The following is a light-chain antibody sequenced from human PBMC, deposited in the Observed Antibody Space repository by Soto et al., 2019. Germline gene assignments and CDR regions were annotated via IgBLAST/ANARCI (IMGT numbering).Light chain of an antibody. J-gene: IGKJ2*01. V-gene: IGKV1-5*03. CDR3: QQYNSYPFT. CDR1: QSISSC. Sequence: DIQMTQSPYTLSASVGDRVTITCRASQSISSCLAWYQQKPGKAPKLLIYKASSSESGVPSRVSGSGSGTEFTLTISSLQPDDLATYYCQQYNSYPFTFGQGTKLEIK. CDR2: KAS.